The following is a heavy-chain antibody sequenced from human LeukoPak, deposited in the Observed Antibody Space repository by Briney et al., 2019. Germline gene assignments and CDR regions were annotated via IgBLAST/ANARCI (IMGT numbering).Heavy chain of an antibody. Sequence: GGSLRLSCAASGFTFSSYSMNWVRQAPGKGLEWVSAISGSGGSTYYADSVKGRFTISRDNSKNALYLQMNSLRAEDTAVYYCAKGYSGSYSYYFDYWGQGTLVTVSS. D-gene: IGHD1-26*01. CDR3: AKGYSGSYSYYFDY. J-gene: IGHJ4*02. CDR1: GFTFSSYS. CDR2: ISGSGGST. V-gene: IGHV3-23*01.